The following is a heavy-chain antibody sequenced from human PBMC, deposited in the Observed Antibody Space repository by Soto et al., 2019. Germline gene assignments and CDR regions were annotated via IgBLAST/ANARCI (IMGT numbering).Heavy chain of an antibody. CDR3: TSTSPPLYYDFWSGYYSADYYYYGMDV. J-gene: IGHJ6*02. CDR1: GFTFSNAW. V-gene: IGHV3-15*07. Sequence: GGSLRLSCAASGFTFSNAWMNWVRQAPGKGLEWVGRIKSKTDGGTTDYAAPVKGRFTISRDDSKNTLYLQMNSLKTEDTAVYYCTSTSPPLYYDFWSGYYSADYYYYGMDVWGQGTTVTVSS. CDR2: IKSKTDGGTT. D-gene: IGHD3-3*01.